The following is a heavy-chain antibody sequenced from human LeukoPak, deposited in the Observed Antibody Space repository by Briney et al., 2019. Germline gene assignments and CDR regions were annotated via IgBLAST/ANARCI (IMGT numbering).Heavy chain of an antibody. CDR1: GGSISSYY. J-gene: IGHJ4*02. CDR3: ARDKTYDSSGYYNPRFDY. D-gene: IGHD3-22*01. CDR2: IYHSGRT. Sequence: SETLSLTCTVSGGSISSYYWSWIRQPPGKGLEWIGSIYHSGRTFYNPSLKSRVTISVDTSKNQFSLKLSSVTAADTAVYYCARDKTYDSSGYYNPRFDYWGQGTLVTVSS. V-gene: IGHV4-59*12.